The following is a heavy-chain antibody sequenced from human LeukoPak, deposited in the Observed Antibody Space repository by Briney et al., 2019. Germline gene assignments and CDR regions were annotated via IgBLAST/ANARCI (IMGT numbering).Heavy chain of an antibody. CDR3: AKGNRPQGYCSSTSCYHASMWYYYYGMDV. V-gene: IGHV3-30*18. Sequence: GRSLRLSCAASGFTFSSHGMHWVRQAPGKGLEWVAVISYDGSNKYYADSVKGRFTISRDNSKNTLYLQMNSLRAEDTAVYYCAKGNRPQGYCSSTSCYHASMWYYYYGMDVWGQGTTVTVSS. D-gene: IGHD2-2*01. CDR1: GFTFSSHG. CDR2: ISYDGSNK. J-gene: IGHJ6*02.